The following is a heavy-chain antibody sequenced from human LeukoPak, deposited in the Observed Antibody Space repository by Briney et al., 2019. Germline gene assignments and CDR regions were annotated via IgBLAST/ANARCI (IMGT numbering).Heavy chain of an antibody. Sequence: GGPLRLSCAVSGFTFRSYSMNWVRQAPGKGLEWVSSISSSNNYIYYAHLVKGRFILSRDDAKHSLYLQMNSLRAEDTAVYYCARGMLTPGHPYFHYWGQGTLVPVSS. CDR3: ARGMLTPGHPYFHY. V-gene: IGHV3-21*01. CDR1: GFTFRSYS. CDR2: ISSSNNYI. D-gene: IGHD3-10*02. J-gene: IGHJ4*02.